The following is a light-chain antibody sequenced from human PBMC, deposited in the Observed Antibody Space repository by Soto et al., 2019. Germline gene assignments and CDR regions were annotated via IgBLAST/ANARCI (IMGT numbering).Light chain of an antibody. J-gene: IGLJ1*01. CDR3: SSYTSRSTLGV. V-gene: IGLV2-14*01. CDR2: EVT. Sequence: QSVLTQPASVSGSPGQSITISCTGTSSDVGGYNYVSWYQQHPDKAPKLIIYEVTNRPSGVSNRFSGSKSGNTASLTISGLQAEDDADYYSSSYTSRSTLGVFGTGTKLTVL. CDR1: SSDVGGYNY.